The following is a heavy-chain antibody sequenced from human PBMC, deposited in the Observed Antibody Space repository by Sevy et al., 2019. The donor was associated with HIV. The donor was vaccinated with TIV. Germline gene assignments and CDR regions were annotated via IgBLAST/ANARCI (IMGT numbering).Heavy chain of an antibody. J-gene: IGHJ4*02. D-gene: IGHD1-26*01. Sequence: GGSPRLSCVASGFTFSPYWMTWVRQAPGKGLEWVANIRPDGSDKYYVDSVKGRFTISRDNAKNSLYLQMNSLRADDTAMYYCARGVGLDCWGQGALVTVSS. CDR3: ARGVGLDC. V-gene: IGHV3-7*01. CDR1: GFTFSPYW. CDR2: IRPDGSDK.